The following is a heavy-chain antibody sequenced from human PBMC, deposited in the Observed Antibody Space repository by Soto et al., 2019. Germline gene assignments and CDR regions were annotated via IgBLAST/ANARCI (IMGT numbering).Heavy chain of an antibody. D-gene: IGHD3-10*01. V-gene: IGHV3-30*18. Sequence: QVQLVESGGGVVQPGRSLRLSCAASGFTFSSYGMHWVRQAPGKGLEWVAVISYDGSNKYYADSVKGRFTISRDNSKNTLYLQMNSLRAEDTAVYYCAKEKRYGSGSYLLDYWGQGTLVTVSS. CDR1: GFTFSSYG. CDR2: ISYDGSNK. J-gene: IGHJ4*02. CDR3: AKEKRYGSGSYLLDY.